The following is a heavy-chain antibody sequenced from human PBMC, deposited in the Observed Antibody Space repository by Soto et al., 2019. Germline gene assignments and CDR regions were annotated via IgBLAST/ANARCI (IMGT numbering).Heavy chain of an antibody. V-gene: IGHV4-59*01. J-gene: IGHJ4*02. CDR1: RGSITSYY. CDR2: IYYSGST. CDR3: VRASYFDY. Sequence: TTSHHYSVYRGSITSYYWTWIRQFPGKGLERIGNIYYSGSTNYNPFLKSRVTISVDTSKNQFSLKLSSVTAADTAIYYCVRASYFDYWGQGPLVTVFS.